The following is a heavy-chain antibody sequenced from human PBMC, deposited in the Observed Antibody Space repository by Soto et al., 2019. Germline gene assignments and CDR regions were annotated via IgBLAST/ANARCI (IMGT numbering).Heavy chain of an antibody. V-gene: IGHV1-69*06. J-gene: IGHJ6*02. Sequence: QMRLVQSGAEVKNSGSSVKVSCKASGGTSSNFVITWVRQVPGQGLEWLGGILPMFGAVKYAQKFQDRLTITADRSTNTASMELGSLRSEDTAVYYCARTKRSGYDRGDSYYHTMDVWGHVTTVTVS. CDR1: GGTSSNFV. CDR2: ILPMFGAV. D-gene: IGHD3-3*01. CDR3: ARTKRSGYDRGDSYYHTMDV.